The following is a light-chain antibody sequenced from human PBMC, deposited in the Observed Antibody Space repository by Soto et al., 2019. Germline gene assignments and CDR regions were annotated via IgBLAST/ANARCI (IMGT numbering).Light chain of an antibody. V-gene: IGKV1-27*01. Sequence: DIQMTQSPSSLSASVGDRVTITCRASQGIKNYLAWYQQKPGKVPKLLIYAASTLQSVVPFRFSGSGSGIDFSFTISILLPEDVAIYYCKKDNSAPPIAFGPGTKVDI. CDR2: AAS. CDR1: QGIKNY. J-gene: IGKJ3*01. CDR3: KKDNSAPPIA.